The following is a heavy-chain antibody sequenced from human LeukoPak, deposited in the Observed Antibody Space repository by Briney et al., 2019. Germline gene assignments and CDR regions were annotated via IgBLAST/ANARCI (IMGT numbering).Heavy chain of an antibody. CDR3: ARHPLLLWFGELTNSMDV. CDR2: INHSGST. D-gene: IGHD3-10*01. CDR1: GGSFSGYY. Sequence: PSETLSLTCAVYGGSFSGYYWSWIRQPPGKGLEWIGEINHSGSTNYNPSLKSRVTISVDTSKNQFSLKLSSVTAADTAVYYCARHPLLLWFGELTNSMDVWGKGTTVTISS. J-gene: IGHJ6*03. V-gene: IGHV4-34*01.